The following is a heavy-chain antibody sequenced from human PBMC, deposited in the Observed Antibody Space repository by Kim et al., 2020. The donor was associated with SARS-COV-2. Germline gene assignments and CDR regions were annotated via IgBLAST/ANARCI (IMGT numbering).Heavy chain of an antibody. J-gene: IGHJ4*02. D-gene: IGHD1-26*01. CDR2: ST. CDR3: ARWYSGSFDY. Sequence: STKHNPSRKSRVTISVDTAKNQFSLKLSSVTAADTAVYYCARWYSGSFDYWGQGTLVTVSS. V-gene: IGHV4-59*01.